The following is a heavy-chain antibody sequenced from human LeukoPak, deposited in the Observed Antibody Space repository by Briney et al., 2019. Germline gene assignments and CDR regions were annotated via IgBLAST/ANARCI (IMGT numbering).Heavy chain of an antibody. CDR2: IVPVFGTP. CDR1: GDTFSKYA. CDR3: ASRITAPRFGVVITLLPPDY. Sequence: ASVKVSCKASGDTFSKYAVTWVRQAPGQGLEWMGNIVPVFGTPIYAQKFQGRVTITADESTSTAYMELSSLRSEDTAVYYCASRITAPRFGVVITLLPPDYWGQGTLVTVSS. V-gene: IGHV1-69*13. D-gene: IGHD3-3*01. J-gene: IGHJ4*02.